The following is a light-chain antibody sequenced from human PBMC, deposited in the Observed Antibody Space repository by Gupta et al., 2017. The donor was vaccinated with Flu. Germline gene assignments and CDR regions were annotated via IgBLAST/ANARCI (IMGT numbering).Light chain of an antibody. J-gene: IGKJ1*01. Sequence: SLRSWTTMQCASIPTSSSKSNSKTYLAWYQKKPGQPPNLLIYGSPARETGVPDRFSGRGSGTDFTLTISSLQPEDVAVYYCQQYVTAPRTFGQGTKVEIK. CDR3: QQYVTAPRT. CDR1: PTSSSKSNSKTY. CDR2: GSP. V-gene: IGKV4-1*01.